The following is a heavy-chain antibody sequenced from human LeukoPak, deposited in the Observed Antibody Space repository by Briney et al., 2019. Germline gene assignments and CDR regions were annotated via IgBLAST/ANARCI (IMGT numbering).Heavy chain of an antibody. V-gene: IGHV4-34*01. CDR2: INHSGST. D-gene: IGHD6-6*01. CDR1: GGSFSGYY. J-gene: IGHJ6*02. Sequence: SETLSLTCAVYGGSFSGYYWSWIRQPPGKGLEWIGEINHSGSTNYNPSLKSRVTISVDTSKNQFSLKLSSVTAADTAVYYCARGGVSIAAGYYYYYGMDVWGQGTTVTVSS. CDR3: ARGGVSIAAGYYYYYGMDV.